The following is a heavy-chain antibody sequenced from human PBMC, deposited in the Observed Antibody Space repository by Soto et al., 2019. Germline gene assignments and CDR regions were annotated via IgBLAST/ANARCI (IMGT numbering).Heavy chain of an antibody. Sequence: QVQLQESGPGLVKPSQTLSLTCTVSGGSISSGGYYWSWIRQHPGKGLEWIGYIYYSGSTYYNPSLKSRVTISVDPSKNQFSLKLSSVTAADTAVYYCASTSPRRDYGDDVPFDYWGQGTLVTVSS. J-gene: IGHJ4*02. CDR3: ASTSPRRDYGDDVPFDY. D-gene: IGHD4-17*01. CDR1: GGSISSGGYY. CDR2: IYYSGST. V-gene: IGHV4-31*03.